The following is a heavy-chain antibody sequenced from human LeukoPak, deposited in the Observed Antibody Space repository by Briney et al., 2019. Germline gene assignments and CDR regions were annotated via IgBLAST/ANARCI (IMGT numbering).Heavy chain of an antibody. D-gene: IGHD5-18*01. CDR1: GFTFSSYG. Sequence: GGSLRLSCAASGFTFSSYGMHWVRQAPAKGLEWVAVIWYDGSNKYYADSVKGRFTISRDNSKNTLYLQMNSLRAEDTAVYYCARDRVDTASAFDIWGQGTMVTVSS. J-gene: IGHJ3*02. CDR3: ARDRVDTASAFDI. CDR2: IWYDGSNK. V-gene: IGHV3-33*01.